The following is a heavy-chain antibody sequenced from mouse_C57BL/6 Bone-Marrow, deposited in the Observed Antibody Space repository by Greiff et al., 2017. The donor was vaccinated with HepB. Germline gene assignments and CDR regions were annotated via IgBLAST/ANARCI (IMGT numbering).Heavy chain of an antibody. CDR2: ILTGSGST. V-gene: IGHV1-9*01. CDR3: ARGIYDGYPYHFDY. Sequence: VQLQQSGAELMKPGASVKLSCKATGYTFTGYWIEWVKQRPGHGLEWIGEILTGSGSTNDNEKFKGKATFTAATSSNTAYMQLSSLTTEDSSIYYCARGIYDGYPYHFDYWGQGTTLTVSS. CDR1: GYTFTGYW. D-gene: IGHD2-3*01. J-gene: IGHJ2*01.